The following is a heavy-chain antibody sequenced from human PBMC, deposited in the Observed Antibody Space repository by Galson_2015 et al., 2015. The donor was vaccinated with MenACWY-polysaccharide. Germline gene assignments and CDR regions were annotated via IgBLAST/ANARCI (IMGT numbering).Heavy chain of an antibody. CDR1: GGSITGSSYY. D-gene: IGHD3-10*01. CDR2: IYYNGDTS. V-gene: IGHV4-39*01. Sequence: LSLTCTVSGGSITGSSYYWAWIRQRPGKGLEWIGTIYYNGDTSYYNPSLKSRVTMSVDVPKNQFSLRLRSVTAVDTAVYFCARPEGRYFSSGSFFDFWGQGALFTVSS. J-gene: IGHJ4*02. CDR3: ARPEGRYFSSGSFFDF.